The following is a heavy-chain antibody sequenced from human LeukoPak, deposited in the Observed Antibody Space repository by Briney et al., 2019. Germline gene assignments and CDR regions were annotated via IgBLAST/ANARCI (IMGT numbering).Heavy chain of an antibody. J-gene: IGHJ4*02. CDR3: ARAIPRSCTTGVCQDY. CDR1: GYTFTGNY. D-gene: IGHD2-8*01. Sequence: ASVKVSCKASGYTFTGNYMHWVRQAPGQGLEWMGWINPNSGGTNYAQKFQGRVTMTRDTSISTAYMELSRLRSDDTAVYYCARAIPRSCTTGVCQDYWGQGTLVTVSS. CDR2: INPNSGGT. V-gene: IGHV1-2*02.